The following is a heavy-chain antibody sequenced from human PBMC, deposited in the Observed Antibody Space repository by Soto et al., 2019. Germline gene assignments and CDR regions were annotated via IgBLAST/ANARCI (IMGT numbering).Heavy chain of an antibody. CDR3: ARAANTMIVAFDY. V-gene: IGHV1-69*02. CDR2: IIPILGIA. CDR1: GGTFSSYT. Sequence: QVQLVQSGAEVKKPGSSVKVSCKASGGTFSSYTISWVRQAPGQGLEWMGRIIPILGIANYAQKFQGRVTITADKSTSTAYMELSSLRSEDTAVYYCARAANTMIVAFDYWGQGTLVTVSS. D-gene: IGHD3-22*01. J-gene: IGHJ4*02.